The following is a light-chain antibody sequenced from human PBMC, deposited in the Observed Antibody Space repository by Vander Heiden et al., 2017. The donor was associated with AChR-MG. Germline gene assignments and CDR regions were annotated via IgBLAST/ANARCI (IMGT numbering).Light chain of an antibody. Sequence: DIQMTQSPSSLSASVGDRVTITCRASQGISNYLAWYQQKPGKVPELLIYAASVLQSGVPARFSGSGSETDFTLTISSLEPGDAATYFCQHKGNVPLTFGEGTKVEIK. CDR3: QHKGNVPLT. J-gene: IGKJ1*01. CDR1: QGISNY. V-gene: IGKV1-27*01. CDR2: AAS.